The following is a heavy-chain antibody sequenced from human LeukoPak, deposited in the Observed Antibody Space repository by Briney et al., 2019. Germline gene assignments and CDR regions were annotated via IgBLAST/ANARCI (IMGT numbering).Heavy chain of an antibody. J-gene: IGHJ4*02. CDR1: GFTFSNYW. D-gene: IGHD6-6*01. V-gene: IGHV3-74*01. CDR2: INSDGINT. Sequence: GGSLRLSCAASGFTFSNYWMHWVRQAPGKGLVWVSRINSDGINTSYADSVKGRFTISRDNAKNTLNLQMNSLRAEDTAVYYCARAGFALAPHRGTPFDYWGQGTLVTVSS. CDR3: ARAGFALAPHRGTPFDY.